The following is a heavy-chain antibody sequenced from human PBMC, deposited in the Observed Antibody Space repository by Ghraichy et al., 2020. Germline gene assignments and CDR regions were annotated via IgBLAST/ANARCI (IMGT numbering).Heavy chain of an antibody. V-gene: IGHV3-48*02. Sequence: GGSLRLSCVVSGFTFSSYSLNWVRQSPGKGLEWVSYITSSSRTISYADSVKGRFTISRDNAQNSLYLQMNSLRNDDTAVYYCARASRVVRFYYYDGMDVWGQGTTVTVSS. D-gene: IGHD4-23*01. CDR1: GFTFSSYS. CDR2: ITSSSRTI. J-gene: IGHJ6*02. CDR3: ARASRVVRFYYYDGMDV.